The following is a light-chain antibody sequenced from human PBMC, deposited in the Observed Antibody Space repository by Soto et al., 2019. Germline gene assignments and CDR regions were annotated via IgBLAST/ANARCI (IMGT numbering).Light chain of an antibody. CDR2: EAS. CDR1: QTVGSN. V-gene: IGKV3D-15*01. Sequence: EIVMTQSPATLSVSPGERVTLSCKASQTVGSNLAWYQQRPGQAPRLLIFEASTRATGIPGRFRGSGSATELTLTIDTLQSEDFSLYYCQQYNYWPRTFGQGTKLEIK. J-gene: IGKJ2*01. CDR3: QQYNYWPRT.